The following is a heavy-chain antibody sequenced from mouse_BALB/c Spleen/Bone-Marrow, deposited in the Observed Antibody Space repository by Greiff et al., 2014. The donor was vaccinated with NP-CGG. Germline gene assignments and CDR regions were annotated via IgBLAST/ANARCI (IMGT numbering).Heavy chain of an antibody. CDR2: IYPGNSDT. CDR3: TSDYDDY. Sequence: VQLKESGTVLARPGASVKMSCKASGYTFTSYWMHRVKQRPGQDLEWIGAIYPGNSDTSYNQKFEGKAKLTAVTSTSTAYMELSSLTNEDSAVYYRTSDYDDYWGQGTTLTVSS. CDR1: GYTFTSYW. D-gene: IGHD2-4*01. J-gene: IGHJ2*01. V-gene: IGHV1-5*01.